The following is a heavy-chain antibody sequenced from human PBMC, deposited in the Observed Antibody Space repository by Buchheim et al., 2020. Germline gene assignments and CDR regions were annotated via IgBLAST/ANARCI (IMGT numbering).Heavy chain of an antibody. CDR3: AREYYGTNEFDY. D-gene: IGHD3-10*01. J-gene: IGHJ4*02. V-gene: IGHV3-7*01. CDR1: GFSFSRYW. CDR2: IKEDGSEK. Sequence: EVQLVESGGGLVQPGGSLRLSCAASGFSFSRYWMSWVRQAPGKGLEWVANIKEDGSEKFHVDSVRGGFTSSRDTATNSWFLQMNSLRVEDTAIYYCAREYYGTNEFDYWGQGTL.